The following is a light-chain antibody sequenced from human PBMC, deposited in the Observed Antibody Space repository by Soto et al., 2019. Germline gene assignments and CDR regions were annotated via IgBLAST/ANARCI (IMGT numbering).Light chain of an antibody. Sequence: EIVMTQSPGTLSLSPGERASLSCRASQSVSSSYLAWYQQIPGQAPRLLINDASRRATGIPDRFSGSGSGTGFAITISRVEPEYFEVYCCQEYGSSPPAFGQGTKVDIK. CDR3: QEYGSSPPA. CDR2: DAS. V-gene: IGKV3-20*01. CDR1: QSVSSSY. J-gene: IGKJ1*01.